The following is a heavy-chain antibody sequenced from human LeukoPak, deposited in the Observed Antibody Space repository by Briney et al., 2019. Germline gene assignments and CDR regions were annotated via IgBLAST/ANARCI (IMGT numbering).Heavy chain of an antibody. J-gene: IGHJ4*02. D-gene: IGHD2-2*02. V-gene: IGHV3-30*18. CDR3: AKDLVDIVVVPAAIADY. CDR2: LSYDGSNK. Sequence: GGSLRLSCAASGFTFSSYGMHWVRQAPGKGLEWVAVLSYDGSNKYYADSVKGRFTISRDNSKNTLYLQMNSLRAEDTAVYYCAKDLVDIVVVPAAIADYWGQGTLVTVSS. CDR1: GFTFSSYG.